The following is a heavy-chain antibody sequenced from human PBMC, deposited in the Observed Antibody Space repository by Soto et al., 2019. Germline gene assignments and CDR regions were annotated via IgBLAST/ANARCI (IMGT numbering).Heavy chain of an antibody. J-gene: IGHJ6*02. CDR1: GFTVSSNY. V-gene: IGHV3-53*01. CDR3: AKGSYYYYYGMDV. CDR2: IYSGGST. Sequence: GGSLRLSCAASGFTVSSNYMSWVRQAPGKGLEWVSVIYSGGSTYYADSVKGRFTISRDNSKNTLYLQMNSLRADDTAVYYCAKGSYYYYYGMDVWGQGTTVTVSS.